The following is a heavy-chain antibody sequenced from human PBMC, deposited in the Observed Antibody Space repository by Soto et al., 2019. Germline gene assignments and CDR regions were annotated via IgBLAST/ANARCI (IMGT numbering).Heavy chain of an antibody. CDR1: GYTFTGYY. Sequence: QVQLVQSGAEVKKPGASVKVSCKASGYTFTGYYMHWVRQAPGQGLEWMGWINPNSGGTNYAQKFQGWVTMTRDTSISTAYMELSRLRSDDTAVYYCARDSVAEEGRDEREFDYWGQGTLVTVSS. V-gene: IGHV1-2*04. CDR3: ARDSVAEEGRDEREFDY. D-gene: IGHD6-13*01. CDR2: INPNSGGT. J-gene: IGHJ4*02.